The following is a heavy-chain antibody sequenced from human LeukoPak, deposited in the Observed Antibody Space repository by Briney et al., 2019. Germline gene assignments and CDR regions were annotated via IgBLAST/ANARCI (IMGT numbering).Heavy chain of an antibody. CDR2: ISGSGGST. J-gene: IGHJ4*02. Sequence: PGESLRLSCAASGFTFSSYAMSWVRQAPGKGLGWVSAISGSGGSTYYADSVKGRFTISRDNSKNTLYLRMNSLRAEDTAVYYCAKRAPVAAAGTGRYFDYWGQGTLVTVSS. CDR3: AKRAPVAAAGTGRYFDY. V-gene: IGHV3-23*01. D-gene: IGHD1/OR15-1a*01. CDR1: GFTFSSYA.